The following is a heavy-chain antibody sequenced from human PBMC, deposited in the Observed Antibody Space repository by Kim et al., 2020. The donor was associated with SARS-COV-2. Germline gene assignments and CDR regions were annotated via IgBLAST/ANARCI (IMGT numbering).Heavy chain of an antibody. V-gene: IGHV1-46*01. CDR3: ATDFENSAIYGPSLYYGMDV. Sequence: ASVKVSCKASGHTVTSYYMHWVRQAPGQGPEWMGIINPNGGSTSYAQTFQGRVTMTRDTSTSTVYMQLNSLTSEDTAIYYCATDFENSAIYGPSLYYGMDVWGQGTAVTVSS. CDR1: GHTVTSYY. D-gene: IGHD3-22*01. J-gene: IGHJ6*02. CDR2: INPNGGST.